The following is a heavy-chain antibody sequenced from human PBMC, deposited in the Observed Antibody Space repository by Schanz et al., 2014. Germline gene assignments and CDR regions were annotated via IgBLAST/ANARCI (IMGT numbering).Heavy chain of an antibody. V-gene: IGHV3-23*04. CDR2: LTGSGTTT. D-gene: IGHD6-13*01. CDR3: AKDLAAVGVFDY. Sequence: VQLVESGGGLVQPGGSLRLSCAASGFSFSKSAMSWVRQAPGKGLEWVSALTGSGTTTYYADSVKGRFTISRDNSKNTLDLQMNSLRAEDTAIYYCAKDLAAVGVFDYWGQGSLVTVSP. J-gene: IGHJ4*02. CDR1: GFSFSKSA.